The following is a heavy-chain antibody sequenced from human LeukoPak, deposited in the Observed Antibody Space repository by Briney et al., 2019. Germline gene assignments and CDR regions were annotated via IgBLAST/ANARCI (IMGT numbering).Heavy chain of an antibody. Sequence: GGSLRLSCAASGFTFSSYGMHWVRQAPGKGLEWVAAISYDGSNKYYADSVKGRFTISRDNSKNTLYLQMNSLRAEATAVYYCAKAVDAGYSSSWYDGYFDYWGQGTLVTVSS. CDR2: ISYDGSNK. J-gene: IGHJ4*02. CDR3: AKAVDAGYSSSWYDGYFDY. D-gene: IGHD6-13*01. CDR1: GFTFSSYG. V-gene: IGHV3-30*18.